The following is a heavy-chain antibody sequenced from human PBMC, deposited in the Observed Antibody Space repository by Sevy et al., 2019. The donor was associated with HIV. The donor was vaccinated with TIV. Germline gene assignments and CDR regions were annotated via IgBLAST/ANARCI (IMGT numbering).Heavy chain of an antibody. J-gene: IGHJ6*02. CDR2: IGTAGDT. CDR3: AREGIAAAGTESYYYYGMDV. V-gene: IGHV3-13*01. D-gene: IGHD6-13*01. Sequence: GGSLRLSCAASGFTFSSYDMHWVRQATGKGLEWVSAIGTAGDTYYPGSVKGRFTISRENAKNSLYLQMNSLRAGDTTVYYYAREGIAAAGTESYYYYGMDVWGQGTTVTVSS. CDR1: GFTFSSYD.